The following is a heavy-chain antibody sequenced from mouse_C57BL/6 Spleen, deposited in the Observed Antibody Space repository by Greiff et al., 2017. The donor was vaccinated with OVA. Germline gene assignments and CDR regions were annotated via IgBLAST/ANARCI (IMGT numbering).Heavy chain of an antibody. CDR3: ARGRKFITAVNYDMDD. CDR1: GFTFSSYA. V-gene: IGHV5-4*03. Sequence: EVKLVESGGGLVKPGGSLKLSCAASGFTFSSYAMSWVRQTPEKRLEWVATISDGGSYTYYPDNVKGRFTISRDNAKNNLYLQMSHLKSEDTAMYYCARGRKFITAVNYDMDDWGQGTSVTVSS. J-gene: IGHJ4*01. D-gene: IGHD1-1*01. CDR2: ISDGGSYT.